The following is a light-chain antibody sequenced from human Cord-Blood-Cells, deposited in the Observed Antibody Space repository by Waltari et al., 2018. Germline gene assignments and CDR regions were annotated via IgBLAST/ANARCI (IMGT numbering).Light chain of an antibody. CDR3: QQRSNWPPLT. Sequence: EIVLTQSPATLSLSPGERATLSCRASQSVSSYLAWYQQKPGQAPRLLIYDSSNRATGIPARFSGRGSGTDFTVTISSLEPEDFAVYYCQQRSNWPPLTFGGGTKVEIK. J-gene: IGKJ4*01. V-gene: IGKV3-11*01. CDR1: QSVSSY. CDR2: DSS.